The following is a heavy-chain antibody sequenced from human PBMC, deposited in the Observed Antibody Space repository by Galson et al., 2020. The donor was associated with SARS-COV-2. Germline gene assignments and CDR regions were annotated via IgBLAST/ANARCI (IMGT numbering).Heavy chain of an antibody. Sequence: SVKVSCRSSGYSFTNYGISWVRQAPGQGLEGVGWINPKSGGTNHAQKFEGRVTMTRDTSITTAYMELSRLRADDTAVYYCARLRYYDVLTGYIVDVWRQGTMVTVSS. V-gene: IGHV1-2*02. D-gene: IGHD3-9*01. CDR2: INPKSGGT. CDR1: GYSFTNYG. CDR3: ARLRYYDVLTGYIVDV. J-gene: IGHJ6*02.